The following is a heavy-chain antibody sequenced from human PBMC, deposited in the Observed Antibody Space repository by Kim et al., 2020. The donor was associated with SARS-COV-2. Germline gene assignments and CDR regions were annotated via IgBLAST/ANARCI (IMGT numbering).Heavy chain of an antibody. CDR3: ARDFDELLWFGEFRYYYYGMDV. V-gene: IGHV3-21*01. CDR2: ISSSSSYI. J-gene: IGHJ6*02. Sequence: GGSLRLSCAASGFTFSSYSMNWVRQAPGKGLEWVSSISSSSSYIYYADSVKGRFTISKDNAKNSLYLQMNSLRAEDTAVYYCARDFDELLWFGEFRYYYYGMDVWGQGTTVTVSS. D-gene: IGHD3-10*01. CDR1: GFTFSSYS.